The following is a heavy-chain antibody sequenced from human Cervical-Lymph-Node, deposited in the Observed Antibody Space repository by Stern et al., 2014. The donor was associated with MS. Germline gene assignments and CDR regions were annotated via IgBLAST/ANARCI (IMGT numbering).Heavy chain of an antibody. J-gene: IGHJ6*02. CDR2: IRAYNGDT. CDR3: ARVGLGLQYPEEYGMDV. D-gene: IGHD4-11*01. Sequence: QVQLVQSGAEVKKPGASVKVSCKASGYTFTNYGIGWVRQAPGRGLEWMGWIRAYNGDTSHAQKFQDRVTVTTDTSTNTGYMELRSLRSDDTAVYYCARVGLGLQYPEEYGMDVWGPGTTVTVFS. CDR1: GYTFTNYG. V-gene: IGHV1-18*01.